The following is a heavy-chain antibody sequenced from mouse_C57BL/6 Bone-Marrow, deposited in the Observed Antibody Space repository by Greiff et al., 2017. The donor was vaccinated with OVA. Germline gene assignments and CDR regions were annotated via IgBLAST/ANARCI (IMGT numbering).Heavy chain of an antibody. J-gene: IGHJ4*01. CDR1: GYSFTSYW. Sequence: QVQLQQPGAELVMPGASVKLSCKASGYSFTSYWMHWVKPRPGQGLEWIGEIDPSDSYTNYNQKFKGKSTLTVDKSSSTAYMQLSSLTSEDSAVYYCARKTAQAYAMDYWGQGTSVTVSS. CDR3: ARKTAQAYAMDY. V-gene: IGHV1-69*01. CDR2: IDPSDSYT. D-gene: IGHD3-2*02.